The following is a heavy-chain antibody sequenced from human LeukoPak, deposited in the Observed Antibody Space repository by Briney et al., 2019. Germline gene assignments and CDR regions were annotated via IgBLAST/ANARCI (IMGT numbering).Heavy chain of an antibody. V-gene: IGHV3-30*02. CDR3: AKGFQQLYAFDI. Sequence: HPGGSLRLSCAASGFTFSSYGMHWVRQAPGKGLEWVAFIRYDGSNKYYADSVKGRFTISRDNSKNTLYLQMNSLRAEDTAVYYCAKGFQQLYAFDIWGQGTMVTASS. CDR2: IRYDGSNK. D-gene: IGHD6-13*01. CDR1: GFTFSSYG. J-gene: IGHJ3*02.